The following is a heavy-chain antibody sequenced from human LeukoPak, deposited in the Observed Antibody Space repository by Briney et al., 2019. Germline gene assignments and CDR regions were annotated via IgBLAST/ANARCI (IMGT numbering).Heavy chain of an antibody. CDR2: IKQDGSEK. CDR1: GFTFSSYW. Sequence: PGGSLRHSCAASGFTFSSYWMSWVRQAPGKGLEWVANIKQDGSEKYYVDSVKGRFTISRDNAKNSLYLQMNSLRAEDTAVYYCARDSSSWYGNDAFDIWGQGTMVTVSS. CDR3: ARDSSSWYGNDAFDI. J-gene: IGHJ3*02. V-gene: IGHV3-7*01. D-gene: IGHD6-13*01.